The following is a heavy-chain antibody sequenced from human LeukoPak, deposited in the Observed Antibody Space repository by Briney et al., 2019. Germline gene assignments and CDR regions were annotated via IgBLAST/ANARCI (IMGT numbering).Heavy chain of an antibody. D-gene: IGHD3-9*01. CDR2: IDYSGST. Sequence: SETLSLTCTVSGGSISSGGYYWGWIRQHPGKGLEWVVYIDYSGSTYDNPSLKSRVTISVDTSKNQFSLKLSSVTAADTAVYYCAREPYDILTGPYGMDVWGKGTTVTVSS. V-gene: IGHV4-31*03. CDR1: GGSISSGGYY. CDR3: AREPYDILTGPYGMDV. J-gene: IGHJ6*04.